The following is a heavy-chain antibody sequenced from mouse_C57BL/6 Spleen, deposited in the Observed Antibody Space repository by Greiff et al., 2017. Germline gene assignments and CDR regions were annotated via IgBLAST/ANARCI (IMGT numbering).Heavy chain of an antibody. CDR2: INPSSGYT. Sequence: QVQLKQSGAELAKPGASVKLSCKASGYTFTSYWMHWVKQRPGQGLEWIGYINPSSGYTKYNQKFKDKATLTADKSSSTAYMQLSSRTYEDSAVYYCARWGDSSGYWFAYWGQGTLVTVSA. J-gene: IGHJ3*01. CDR3: ARWGDSSGYWFAY. D-gene: IGHD3-2*02. V-gene: IGHV1-7*01. CDR1: GYTFTSYW.